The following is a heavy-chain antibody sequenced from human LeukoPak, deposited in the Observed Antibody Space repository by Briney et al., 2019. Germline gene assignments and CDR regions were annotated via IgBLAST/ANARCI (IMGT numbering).Heavy chain of an antibody. D-gene: IGHD2-15*01. J-gene: IGHJ6*03. CDR2: TYHSGST. Sequence: SETLSLTCAVSGGSINSSHWWSWVHQSPGKGLEWIGNTYHSGSTTYNPSLKNRVTISVDTSKNQFSLQLSSVTAADTAVYYCARHIGCSGGSCYWVRDYYYYYMDVWGKGTTVTVSS. CDR1: GGSINSSHW. CDR3: ARHIGCSGGSCYWVRDYYYYYMDV. V-gene: IGHV4-4*02.